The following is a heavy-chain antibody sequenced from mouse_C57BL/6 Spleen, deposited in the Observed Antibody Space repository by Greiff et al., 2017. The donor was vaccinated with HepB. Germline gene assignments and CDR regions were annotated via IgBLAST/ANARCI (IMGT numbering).Heavy chain of an antibody. CDR2: ISSGGDYI. V-gene: IGHV5-9-1*02. Sequence: EVKLMESGEGLVKPGGSLKLSCAASGFTFSSYAMSWVRQTPEKRLEWVAYISSGGDYIYYADTVKGRFTIARDNARNTLYLQMSSLKSEDTSMYYCTRDYCSTWYFDVSGTGTTVTVSS. CDR1: GFTFSSYA. CDR3: TRDYCSTWYFDV. J-gene: IGHJ1*03. D-gene: IGHD1-1*01.